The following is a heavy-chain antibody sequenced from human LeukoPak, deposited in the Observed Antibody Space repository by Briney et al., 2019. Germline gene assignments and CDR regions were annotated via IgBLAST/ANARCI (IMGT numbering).Heavy chain of an antibody. V-gene: IGHV3-74*01. CDR3: ARDVPHNWFDT. J-gene: IGHJ5*02. Sequence: GGSLRLSCAASGITFGNNWMHWVRQGPGKGLVWISRINSDGGGAIYADSVKGRFTVSRDNAKNTLYLQMNSLRAEDTAVYYCARDVPHNWFDTWGQGTPVTVPS. CDR2: INSDGGGA. CDR1: GITFGNNW.